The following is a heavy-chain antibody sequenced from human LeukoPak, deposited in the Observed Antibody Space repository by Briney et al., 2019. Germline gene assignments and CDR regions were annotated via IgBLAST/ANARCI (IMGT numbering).Heavy chain of an antibody. D-gene: IGHD4-23*01. Sequence: SETLSLTCAVYGGSFSGYYWNWIRQPPGKGLEWIGEINHSGSTNYNPSLKSRVTISVDTSKNQFSLKLSSVTAADTAVYYCARSLRDYGGNSLWGQGTLVTVSS. CDR1: GGSFSGYY. CDR3: ARSLRDYGGNSL. J-gene: IGHJ4*02. CDR2: INHSGST. V-gene: IGHV4-34*01.